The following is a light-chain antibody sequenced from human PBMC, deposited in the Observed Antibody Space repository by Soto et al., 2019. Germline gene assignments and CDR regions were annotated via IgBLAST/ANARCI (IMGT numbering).Light chain of an antibody. CDR3: ETWDSTTRV. V-gene: IGLV4-60*02. J-gene: IGLJ3*02. CDR2: LEDSGSY. Sequence: QPVLTQSSSASASLGSSVKLTCSLSSGHSSYNIAWHQQRPGKAPRHLMRLEDSGSYNKGSGVPDRFSGSSSGADRYLTISNLQYEDEADYYCETWDSTTRVFGGGTKVTVL. CDR1: SGHSSYN.